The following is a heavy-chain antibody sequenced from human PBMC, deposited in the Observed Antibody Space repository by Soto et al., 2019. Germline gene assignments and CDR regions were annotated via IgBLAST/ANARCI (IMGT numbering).Heavy chain of an antibody. CDR1: GFTFSDYA. Sequence: EVQLLESGGGLVQPGGSLRLSCAASGFTFSDYAMNWVRQVPGKGLEWVSAISGSGGHTYYADSVKGRVTISRDNSKNTLYLQINSLRAEDTAVYFCAKDRRRTPTPYWYFVLWGRGTLVTVSS. CDR2: ISGSGGHT. V-gene: IGHV3-23*01. CDR3: AKDRRRTPTPYWYFVL. J-gene: IGHJ2*01. D-gene: IGHD1-1*01.